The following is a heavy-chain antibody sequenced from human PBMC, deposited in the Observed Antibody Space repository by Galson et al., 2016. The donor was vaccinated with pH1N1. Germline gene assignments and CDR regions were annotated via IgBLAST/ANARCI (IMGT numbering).Heavy chain of an antibody. CDR2: VNPGGSTI. CDR3: ARQYDFGDYRGDAFDI. D-gene: IGHD4-17*01. J-gene: IGHJ3*02. V-gene: IGHV5-51*03. CDR1: GYSFTRYW. Sequence: QSGAEVKKPGESLKISCKASGYSFTRYWIARVRQVPGKGLEWVGVVNPGGSTIRYSPPFQGQVTISSDKSINTAYLQWISLKASDTATYYCARQYDFGDYRGDAFDIWGQGTMVIVSS.